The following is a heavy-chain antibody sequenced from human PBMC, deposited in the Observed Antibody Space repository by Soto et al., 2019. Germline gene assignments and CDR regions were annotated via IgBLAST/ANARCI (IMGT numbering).Heavy chain of an antibody. D-gene: IGHD6-19*01. CDR2: IWYDGSNK. V-gene: IGHV3-33*01. J-gene: IGHJ6*02. CDR3: ARPIAVATPYYYGMDV. Sequence: GGSLRLSCAASGFTFSSYGMHWVRQAPGKGLEWVAVIWYDGSNKYYADSVKGRFTISRDNSKNTLYLQMNSLRAEDTAVYYCARPIAVATPYYYGMDVWGQGTTVTVSS. CDR1: GFTFSSYG.